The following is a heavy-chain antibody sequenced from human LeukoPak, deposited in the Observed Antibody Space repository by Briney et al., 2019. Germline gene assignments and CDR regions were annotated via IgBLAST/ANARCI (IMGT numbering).Heavy chain of an antibody. CDR3: ARSFPSEAGDY. CDR1: GASISSYY. J-gene: IGHJ4*02. D-gene: IGHD6-13*01. Sequence: SETLSLTCTVSGASISSYYWSWIRQPPGKGLEWIGYFHYSGTTNYNPSLKSRVIISVDTSKNQFSLKLSSVTAADTAEYYCARSFPSEAGDYWGQGTLVTVSS. CDR2: FHYSGTT. V-gene: IGHV4-59*01.